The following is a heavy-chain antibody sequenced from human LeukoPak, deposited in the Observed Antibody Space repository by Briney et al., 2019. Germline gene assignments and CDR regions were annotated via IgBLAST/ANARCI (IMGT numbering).Heavy chain of an antibody. CDR3: ARVINDYVWGSYRFSPYFDY. V-gene: IGHV3-15*01. D-gene: IGHD3-16*02. J-gene: IGHJ4*02. CDR2: IRDKTEAEPT. Sequence: GGSLRLSCVASGITSNNAWMSWVRQVPGKGLEWVGRIRDKTEAEPTDYAAPVKGRFTISRDDTGTTLYLQMNSLRAEDTAVYYCARVINDYVWGSYRFSPYFDYWGQGTLVTVSS. CDR1: GITSNNAW.